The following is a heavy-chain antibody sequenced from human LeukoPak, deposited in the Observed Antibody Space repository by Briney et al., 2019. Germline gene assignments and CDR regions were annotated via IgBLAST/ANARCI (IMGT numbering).Heavy chain of an antibody. CDR1: GFTFSGYW. D-gene: IGHD3-10*02. J-gene: IGHJ6*04. CDR3: AELGITMIGGV. CDR2: ISSSGSTI. V-gene: IGHV3-48*04. Sequence: GGSLRLSCAASGFTFSGYWMSWVRQAPGKGLEWVSYISSSGSTICYADSVKGRFTISRDNAKNSLYLQMNSLRAEDTAVYYCAELGITMIGGVWGKGTTVTISS.